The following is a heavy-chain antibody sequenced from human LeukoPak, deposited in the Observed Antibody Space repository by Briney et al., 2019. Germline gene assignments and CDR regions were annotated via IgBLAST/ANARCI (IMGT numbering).Heavy chain of an antibody. V-gene: IGHV3-30*18. CDR1: GFTFSSYG. D-gene: IGHD3-22*01. J-gene: IGHJ4*02. CDR2: ISYDGSNK. Sequence: GGSLRLSCAASGFTFSSYGMHWVRQAPGKGLEWVAVISYDGSNKYYADSVKGRFTISRDNSKNTLYLQMNSLRAEDTAVYYCAKDTVITMIVVVYYFDYWGQGTLVTVSS. CDR3: AKDTVITMIVVVYYFDY.